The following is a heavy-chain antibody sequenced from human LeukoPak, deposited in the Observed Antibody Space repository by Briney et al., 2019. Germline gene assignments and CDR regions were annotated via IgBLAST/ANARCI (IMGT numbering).Heavy chain of an antibody. CDR3: ARGLVYCGGDCYSWGALDY. Sequence: GGSLRLSCAASGFTFSSYWMSWVRQAPGKGLEWVANIKQDGSEKYYVDSVKGQFTISRDNAKNSLYLQMNSLRAEDTAVYYCARGLVYCGGDCYSWGALDYWGQGTLVTVSS. V-gene: IGHV3-7*01. CDR1: GFTFSSYW. D-gene: IGHD2-21*02. CDR2: IKQDGSEK. J-gene: IGHJ4*02.